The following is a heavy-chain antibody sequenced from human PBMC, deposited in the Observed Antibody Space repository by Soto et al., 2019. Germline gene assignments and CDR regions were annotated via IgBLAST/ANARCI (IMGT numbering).Heavy chain of an antibody. CDR1: GGSISSVDYY. CDR3: AGEQVPTLDYFGMDV. V-gene: IGHV4-31*03. J-gene: IGHJ6*02. Sequence: QVQLQESGPGLVKPSQTLSLTCTVSGGSISSVDYYWNWIRQLPGKGLEWIGYIYHTGSTYYNPALTRRLLILVDTSKIQFSLRLTALTAADTAVYYCAGEQVPTLDYFGMDVWGQGTTVTVSS. CDR2: IYHTGST.